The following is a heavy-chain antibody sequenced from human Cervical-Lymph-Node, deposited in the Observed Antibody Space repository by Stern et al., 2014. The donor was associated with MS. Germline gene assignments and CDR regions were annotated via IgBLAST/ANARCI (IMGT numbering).Heavy chain of an antibody. CDR3: AHRTSLPVIWASNWFDP. V-gene: IGHV2-5*02. Sequence: QVTLKESGPTLVKPTQTLTLTCTFSGFSLSTRGVGVGWIRQTPGKAPEWLAILYWDDDKRYSPSFKNRVTISKDTTKNQVVLAMTNVDPEDTATYFCAHRTSLPVIWASNWFDPWGQGLLVTVSS. J-gene: IGHJ5*02. D-gene: IGHD2/OR15-2a*01. CDR1: GFSLSTRGVG. CDR2: LYWDDDK.